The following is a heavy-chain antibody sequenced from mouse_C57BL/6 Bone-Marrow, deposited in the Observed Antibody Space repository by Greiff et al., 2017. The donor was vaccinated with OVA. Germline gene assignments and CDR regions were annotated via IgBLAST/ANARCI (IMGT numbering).Heavy chain of an antibody. J-gene: IGHJ2*01. V-gene: IGHV1-82*01. CDR1: GYAFSSSW. Sequence: QVQLQQSGPELVKPGASVKIPCKASGYAFSSSWMNWVKQRPGKGLEWIGRIYPGDGDTNYNGKFKGKATLTADKSSSTAYMQLSSLTSEDSAVYFCASGVPLDYWGQGTTLTVSS. CDR3: ASGVPLDY. CDR2: IYPGDGDT. D-gene: IGHD5-1*01.